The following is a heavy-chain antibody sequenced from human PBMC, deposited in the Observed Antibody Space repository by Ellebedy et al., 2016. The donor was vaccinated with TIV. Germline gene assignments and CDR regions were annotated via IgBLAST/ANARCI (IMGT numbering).Heavy chain of an antibody. J-gene: IGHJ4*02. CDR2: IIAYNGNT. D-gene: IGHD6-13*01. CDR3: ARLKGSSRYVETRGGYYFDY. V-gene: IGHV1-18*04. Sequence: AASVKVSCKASGYSFTSYGISWARQAPGQGLEGMGWIIAYNGNTNYAQKVQGRVTMTTDTSTSTAYMELRSLRSDDTAVYYCARLKGSSRYVETRGGYYFDYWGQGTLVTVSS. CDR1: GYSFTSYG.